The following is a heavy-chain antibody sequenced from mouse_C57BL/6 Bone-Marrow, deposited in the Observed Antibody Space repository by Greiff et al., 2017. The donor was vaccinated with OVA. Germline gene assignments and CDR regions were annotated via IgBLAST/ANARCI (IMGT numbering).Heavy chain of an antibody. CDR3: AREKRFITTVVPHWYFDV. V-gene: IGHV1-72*01. J-gene: IGHJ1*03. CDR2: IDPNSGGT. CDR1: GYTFTSYW. Sequence: QVQLQQPGAELVKPGASVKLSCKASGYTFTSYWMHWVKQRPGRGLEWIGRIDPNSGGTKYNEKFKSKATLTVDKPSSTAYMQLSSLTSEDAAVYYCAREKRFITTVVPHWYFDVWGTGTTVTVSS. D-gene: IGHD1-1*01.